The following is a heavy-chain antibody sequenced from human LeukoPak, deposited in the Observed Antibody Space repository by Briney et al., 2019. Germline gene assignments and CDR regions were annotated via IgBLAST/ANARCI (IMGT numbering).Heavy chain of an antibody. CDR1: GYTLSKFD. CDR2: INPTGGST. D-gene: IGHD1-26*01. V-gene: IGHV1-46*01. Sequence: GASVKVSCKASGYTLSKFDLSWVRQAPGQGLEWMGLINPTGGSTGYAQKFQGRVTMTRDMSTSTDYMELSSLRSEDTAIYYCARDNSVGDNAWWFDPWGQGTLVTVSS. CDR3: ARDNSVGDNAWWFDP. J-gene: IGHJ5*02.